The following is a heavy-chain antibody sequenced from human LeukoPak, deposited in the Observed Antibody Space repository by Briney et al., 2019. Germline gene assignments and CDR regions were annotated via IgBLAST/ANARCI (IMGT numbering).Heavy chain of an antibody. V-gene: IGHV4-59*01. D-gene: IGHD3-3*01. CDR2: IYYSGST. CDR3: ARVNPNKIWSGYYLDY. J-gene: IGHJ4*02. Sequence: PSETLSLTCTVSGGSISSYYWSWIRQPPGKGLEWIGYIYYSGSTNYNPSLKSRVTISVDTSKNQFSLKLGSVTAADTAVYYRARVNPNKIWSGYYLDYWGQGTLVTVSS. CDR1: GGSISSYY.